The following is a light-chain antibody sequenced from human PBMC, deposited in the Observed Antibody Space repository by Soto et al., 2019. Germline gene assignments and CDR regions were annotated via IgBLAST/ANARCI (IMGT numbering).Light chain of an antibody. J-gene: IGLJ1*01. V-gene: IGLV1-36*01. Sequence: QSVLTQPPSVSEAPRQRVTISCSGSSSNIGNNAVNWYQQLPGKAPKLLIYYDDLLLSGVSDRLSGSKSGTSASLAISGLQSEYEADHYCAAWDDRLNGDVFGTGTKVTVL. CDR3: AAWDDRLNGDV. CDR2: YDD. CDR1: SSNIGNNA.